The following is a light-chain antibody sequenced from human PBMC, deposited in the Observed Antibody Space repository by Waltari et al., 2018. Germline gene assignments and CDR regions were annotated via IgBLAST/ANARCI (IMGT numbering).Light chain of an antibody. V-gene: IGKV3-20*01. CDR1: QSVSTY. J-gene: IGKJ1*01. Sequence: IVLTQSPGTLSLSPGERATLSCRASQSVSTYLAWYQQKPGQAPRLLIYGAYSRATGIPDRFSGSGYGTDFSLTISRLEPEDFAVYYCQHHVRLPRTFGQGTRVEIK. CDR2: GAY. CDR3: QHHVRLPRT.